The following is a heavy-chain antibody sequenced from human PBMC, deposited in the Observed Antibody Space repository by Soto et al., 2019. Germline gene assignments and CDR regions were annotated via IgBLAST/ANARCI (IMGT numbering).Heavy chain of an antibody. CDR2: IIPILGIA. CDR1: GGTFSSYT. V-gene: IGHV1-69*08. J-gene: IGHJ4*02. Sequence: QVQLVQSGAEVKKPGSSVKVSCKASGGTFSSYTISWVRQAPGQGLEWMGRIIPILGIANYAQKFKGRVTITADESTSTAYMELSSVRSEDTAVYYCAREEYYYGSGAFFDYWGQGTLVTVSS. CDR3: AREEYYYGSGAFFDY. D-gene: IGHD3-10*01.